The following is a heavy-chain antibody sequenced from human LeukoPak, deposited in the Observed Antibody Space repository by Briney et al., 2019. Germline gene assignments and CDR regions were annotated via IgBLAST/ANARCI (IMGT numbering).Heavy chain of an antibody. J-gene: IGHJ6*03. CDR3: TRVFAAFYYYMDV. CDR2: ISWNSGSI. Sequence: GRSLRLSCAASGFTFDDYAMHWVRQAPGKGLEWVSGISWNSGSIGYADSVKGRFTISRDNAKNSLYLRMNSLKTEDTAVYYCTRVFAAFYYYMDVWGKGTTVTVSS. V-gene: IGHV3-9*01. D-gene: IGHD3-10*02. CDR1: GFTFDDYA.